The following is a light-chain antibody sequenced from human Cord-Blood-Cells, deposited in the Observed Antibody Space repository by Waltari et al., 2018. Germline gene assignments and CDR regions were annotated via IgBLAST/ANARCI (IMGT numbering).Light chain of an antibody. J-gene: IGLJ2*01. Sequence: SALTQPASVSGSPGQSITIPGTGTSSDVGAYNYALWYQQHPGKAPKLMIYDVSNRPAGVSNRFSGSKSGNTASLTISGLQAEDEADYYCSSYTSSSTVVFGGGTKLTVL. V-gene: IGLV2-14*01. CDR1: SSDVGAYNY. CDR2: DVS. CDR3: SSYTSSSTVV.